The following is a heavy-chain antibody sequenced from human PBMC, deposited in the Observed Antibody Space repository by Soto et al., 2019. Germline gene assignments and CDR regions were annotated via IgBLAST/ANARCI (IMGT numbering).Heavy chain of an antibody. CDR1: GFTFSSYS. Sequence: EVQLVESGGGLVEPGGSLRLSCAASGFTFSSYSMNWVRQAPGKGLEWVSSISSSSSYIYYADSVKGRFTISRDNAKNSLYLQMNSLRAEDTAVYYCAREEYSSGWGRDYYYYYGMDVWGQGTTVTVSS. D-gene: IGHD6-19*01. V-gene: IGHV3-21*01. J-gene: IGHJ6*02. CDR3: AREEYSSGWGRDYYYYYGMDV. CDR2: ISSSSSYI.